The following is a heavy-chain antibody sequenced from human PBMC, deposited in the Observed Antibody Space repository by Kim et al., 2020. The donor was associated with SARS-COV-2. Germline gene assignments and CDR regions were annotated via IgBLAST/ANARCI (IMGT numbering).Heavy chain of an antibody. V-gene: IGHV3-20*01. Sequence: GYADSVKGRFTISRDNAKNSLYLQMNSLRAEDTALYHCAREVYEGYYMDVWGKGTTVTVSS. D-gene: IGHD5-12*01. J-gene: IGHJ6*03. CDR3: AREVYEGYYMDV.